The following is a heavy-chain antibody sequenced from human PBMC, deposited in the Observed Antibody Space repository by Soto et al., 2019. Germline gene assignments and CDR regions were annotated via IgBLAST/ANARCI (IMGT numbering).Heavy chain of an antibody. CDR2: TYYRSRWYN. D-gene: IGHD1-7*01. J-gene: IGHJ6*03. CDR1: GDSVSSNSAA. V-gene: IGHV6-1*01. Sequence: QVQLQQSGPGLVKPSQTLSLTCAISGDSVSSNSAASNWIRHSPSRGLEWLGRTYYRSRWYNDYAAPVKSRIPFNPATSKNKFSQPLNSVTPEDPAVYYCAGTTSLQLYYMDVWGKGTTVTVSS. CDR3: AGTTSLQLYYMDV.